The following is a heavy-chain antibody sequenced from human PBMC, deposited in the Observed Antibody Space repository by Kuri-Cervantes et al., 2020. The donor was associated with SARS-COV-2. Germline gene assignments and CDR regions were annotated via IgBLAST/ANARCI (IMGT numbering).Heavy chain of an antibody. CDR3: ARVSHRGSGYQNPPDY. V-gene: IGHV3-13*04. J-gene: IGHJ4*02. CDR1: GFTFSSYD. CDR2: IGTAGDT. Sequence: GESLKISCATSGFTFSSYDMHWVRQATGKGLEWVSAIGTAGDTYYPGSVKGRFTISRENAKNSLYLQMNSLRAGDTAVYYCARVSHRGSGYQNPPDYWGQGTLVTVSS. D-gene: IGHD3-3*01.